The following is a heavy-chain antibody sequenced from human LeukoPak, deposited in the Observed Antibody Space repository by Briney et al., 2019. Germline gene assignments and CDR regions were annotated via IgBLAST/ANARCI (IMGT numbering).Heavy chain of an antibody. Sequence: ASVKVSCKASGYTFTSYGISWVRQAPGQGLEWMGWISAYNGNTNYAQKLQGRVTMTTDTSTSTAYMELSSLRSEDTAVYYCASGPHYGTLDYWGQGTLVTVSS. CDR3: ASGPHYGTLDY. CDR1: GYTFTSYG. J-gene: IGHJ4*02. D-gene: IGHD4-17*01. CDR2: ISAYNGNT. V-gene: IGHV1-18*01.